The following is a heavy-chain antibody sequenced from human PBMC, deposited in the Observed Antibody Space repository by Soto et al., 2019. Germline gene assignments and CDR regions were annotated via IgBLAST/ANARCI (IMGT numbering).Heavy chain of an antibody. J-gene: IGHJ1*01. D-gene: IGHD3-16*01. Sequence: QVHLVESGGGVVQPGGSLRLSCVASGFTFSSHTMHWVRQAPGKGLEWVTFIYPDGNGKYYTDSVKGRFTTSRDNSKNTMYLKMNSLDVEDTVVYYCARYDERWSVCVLGYWGQGVLVPVSS. V-gene: IGHV3-30-3*01. CDR3: ARYDERWSVCVLGY. CDR2: IYPDGNGK. CDR1: GFTFSSHT.